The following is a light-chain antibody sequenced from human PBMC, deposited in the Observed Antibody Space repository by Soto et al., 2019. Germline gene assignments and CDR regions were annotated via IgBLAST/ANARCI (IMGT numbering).Light chain of an antibody. Sequence: EIFITQSPVTLSVSPGERATLSCRASQSISRNLAWYQQRPGQAPRLLISGASDRATGIPARFSGSGSETEFTLTISSLQSEDFAVYFCQQFIDWPWTFGQGTKV. CDR1: QSISRN. CDR2: GAS. J-gene: IGKJ1*01. V-gene: IGKV3-15*01. CDR3: QQFIDWPWT.